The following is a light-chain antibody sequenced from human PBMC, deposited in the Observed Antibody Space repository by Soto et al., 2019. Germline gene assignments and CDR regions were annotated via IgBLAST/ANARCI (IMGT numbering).Light chain of an antibody. CDR1: QTISTY. Sequence: DIQMTQSPSSLSAPLGDRVTITCRASQTISTYLNWYQQRPGKAPKLLIYDASRLQNAVPSRFSGSGSGTDFTLTITSLQPEDFATYYCQHSYSTPRTFGGGTKVDIK. CDR2: DAS. V-gene: IGKV1-39*01. CDR3: QHSYSTPRT. J-gene: IGKJ4*01.